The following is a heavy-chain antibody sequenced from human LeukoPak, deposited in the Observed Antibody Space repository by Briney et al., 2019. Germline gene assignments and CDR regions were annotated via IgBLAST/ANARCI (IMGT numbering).Heavy chain of an antibody. CDR1: GDSVSSNSAA. CDR3: ARGLTGVRGVYYYYMDV. CDR2: TYYRSKWYN. D-gene: IGHD3-10*01. J-gene: IGHJ6*03. V-gene: IGHV6-1*01. Sequence: SQTLSLTCAISGDSVSSNSAAWDWIRQSPSRGLEWLGRTYYRSKWYNDYAVSVKSRITINPDTSKNQFSLQLNSVTPEDTAVYYCARGLTGVRGVYYYYMDVWGKGTTVTISS.